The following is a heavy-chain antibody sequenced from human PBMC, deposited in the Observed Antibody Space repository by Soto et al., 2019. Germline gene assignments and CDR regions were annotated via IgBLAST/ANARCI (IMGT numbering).Heavy chain of an antibody. J-gene: IGHJ4*03. V-gene: IGHV1-18*01. D-gene: IGHD3-10*01. Sequence: ASVKLSCKASGYPFTRYGIGWVRQAPKQGLEWMGWISPYNGNTYYAQKLQGRVTMTTDTSTTTVYMELRSLTSDDTALYFCARVAGYGSGSRHFDNWGQGTPVTVSS. CDR3: ARVAGYGSGSRHFDN. CDR1: GYPFTRYG. CDR2: ISPYNGNT.